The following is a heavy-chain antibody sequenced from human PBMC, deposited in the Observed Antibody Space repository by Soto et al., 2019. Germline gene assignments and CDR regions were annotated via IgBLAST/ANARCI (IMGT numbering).Heavy chain of an antibody. Sequence: PGGSLRLSCITSGFNINIYSMNWVRQAPGKGLEWVSYMTSDSKTTHYADSIKGRFTISRENAKNSVFLQMNSLRAEDTALYYCTRGVEYGFDFWGQGTMVTVS. CDR1: GFNINIYS. V-gene: IGHV3-48*01. CDR2: MTSDSKTT. D-gene: IGHD3-3*01. CDR3: TRGVEYGFDF. J-gene: IGHJ3*01.